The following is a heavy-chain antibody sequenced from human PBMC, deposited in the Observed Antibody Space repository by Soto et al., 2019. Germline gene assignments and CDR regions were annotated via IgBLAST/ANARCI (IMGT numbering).Heavy chain of an antibody. D-gene: IGHD4-17*01. CDR2: IYYSGST. J-gene: IGHJ4*02. Sequence: QVQLQESGPGLVKPSETLSLTCTVSGGSISSYYWSWIRQPPGKGLEWIGYIYYSGSTNYNPSLKSRVTISVDTSKNQFSLKLSSVTAADTAVYYCARTHYGDYSLDYWGQGTLVTVSS. CDR3: ARTHYGDYSLDY. CDR1: GGSISSYY. V-gene: IGHV4-59*01.